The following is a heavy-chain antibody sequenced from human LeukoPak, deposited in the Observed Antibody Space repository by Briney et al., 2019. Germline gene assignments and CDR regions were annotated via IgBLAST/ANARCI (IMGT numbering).Heavy chain of an antibody. D-gene: IGHD3-22*01. V-gene: IGHV3-72*01. CDR1: GFTFSDYY. CDR3: ARASSSSGHFSMDY. Sequence: PGGSLRLSCAASGFTFSDYYMDWVRQTPGKGLGWVARSRNKANSYTIEYAASVKGRFTISRDDSKNSLYLQMSSLKTEDTAVYYCARASSSSGHFSMDYWGQGTLVTVSS. J-gene: IGHJ4*02. CDR2: SRNKANSYTI.